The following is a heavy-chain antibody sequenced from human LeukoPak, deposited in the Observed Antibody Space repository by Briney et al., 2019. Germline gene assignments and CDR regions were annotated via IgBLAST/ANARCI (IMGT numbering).Heavy chain of an antibody. V-gene: IGHV4-61*09. CDR1: GGSISSDNYY. CDR2: IYTSGTT. CDR3: ARMFEY. J-gene: IGHJ4*02. Sequence: SETLSLTCTVSGGSISSDNYYWTWIRQPAGKGLEWIGHIYTSGTTNYNPSLKSRVTILLDTSKNQFSLNLNSVTAADAAIYYCARMFEYWGQGTLVTVSS.